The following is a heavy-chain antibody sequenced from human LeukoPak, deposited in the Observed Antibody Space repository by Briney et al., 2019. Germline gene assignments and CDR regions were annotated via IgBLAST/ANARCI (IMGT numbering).Heavy chain of an antibody. V-gene: IGHV3-23*01. D-gene: IGHD6-19*01. CDR3: AKDARRSSGWYFFDY. CDR2: ISDSGGTT. J-gene: IGHJ4*02. CDR1: GFTFSNLA. Sequence: GGSLRLSRAASGFTFSNLAMGWVRQAPGKGLEWVSVISDSGGTTYYADSVKGRFTISRDNSRNTLYLQMNSLRVEDTAVYYCAKDARRSSGWYFFDYWGQGTLVTVSS.